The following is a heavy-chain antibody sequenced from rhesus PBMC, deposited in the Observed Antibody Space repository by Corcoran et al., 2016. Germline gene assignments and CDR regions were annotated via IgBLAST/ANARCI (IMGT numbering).Heavy chain of an antibody. CDR2: VYGRGGST. CDR3: ATSTVAATAY. D-gene: IGHD4-29*01. Sequence: QVQLQESGPGLVKPSETLSLTCTVSGYSINNNYWSWIRQPAGRGLEWIGYVYGRGGSTYYNPSLKSRVTISTDTSKNQFSLKLSSVTAADTAIYYCATSTVAATAYWGQGVLVTVSS. V-gene: IGHV4-160*01. CDR1: GYSINNNY. J-gene: IGHJ4*01.